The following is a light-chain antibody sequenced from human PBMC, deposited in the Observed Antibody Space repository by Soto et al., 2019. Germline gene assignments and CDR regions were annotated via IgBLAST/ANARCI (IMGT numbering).Light chain of an antibody. Sequence: EIFMAQSPATLSVSAGERATLSCRASQSVGGNIAWYQQSPGQAPRLLIYATSTRATCIPARFSGRGSGTEFTLTISSLQSEDSAVYYCQQYNDWPNYTFGQGTKLEIK. J-gene: IGKJ2*01. V-gene: IGKV3-15*01. CDR2: ATS. CDR3: QQYNDWPNYT. CDR1: QSVGGN.